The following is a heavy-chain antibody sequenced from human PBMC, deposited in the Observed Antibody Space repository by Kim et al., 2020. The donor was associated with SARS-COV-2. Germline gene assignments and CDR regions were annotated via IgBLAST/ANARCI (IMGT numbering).Heavy chain of an antibody. CDR1: GFTFSSYA. CDR3: ARDGDIVVVPAAMGGGYFAY. D-gene: IGHD2-2*01. J-gene: IGHJ4*02. V-gene: IGHV3-30*04. Sequence: SLRLSCAASGFTFSSYAMHWVRQAPGKGLEWVAVISYDGSNKYYADSVKGRFTISRDNSKNTLYLQMNSLRAEDTAVYYCARDGDIVVVPAAMGGGYFAYWGQGTLVTVSS. CDR2: ISYDGSNK.